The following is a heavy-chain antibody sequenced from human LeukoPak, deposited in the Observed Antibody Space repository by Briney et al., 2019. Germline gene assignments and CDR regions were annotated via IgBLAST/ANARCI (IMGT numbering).Heavy chain of an antibody. D-gene: IGHD2-15*01. CDR2: ISAYNGNT. V-gene: IGHV1-18*01. Sequence: ASVKVSCKASGYTFTSYGISWVRQAPGQGLEWMGWISAYNGNTNYAQKLQGRVTLTTDTSTSTAYMELRSLRSDDTAVYYCARYRVVVAATGCDYWGQGTLVTVSS. J-gene: IGHJ4*02. CDR3: ARYRVVVAATGCDY. CDR1: GYTFTSYG.